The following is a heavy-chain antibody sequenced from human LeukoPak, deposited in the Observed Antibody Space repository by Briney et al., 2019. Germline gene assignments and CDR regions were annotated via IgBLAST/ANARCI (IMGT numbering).Heavy chain of an antibody. V-gene: IGHV3-21*01. CDR2: ISSSSSYI. J-gene: IGHJ6*02. CDR3: ARDRYYGSGSSSGMDV. CDR1: GFTFSSYS. D-gene: IGHD3-10*01. Sequence: SGGSLRLSCAASGFTFSSYSMNWVRQAPGKGLEWVSSISSSSSYIYYADSVKGRFTISRDNAKNSLYLQMNSLRAEDTAVYYCARDRYYGSGSSSGMDVWGQGTTVTVSS.